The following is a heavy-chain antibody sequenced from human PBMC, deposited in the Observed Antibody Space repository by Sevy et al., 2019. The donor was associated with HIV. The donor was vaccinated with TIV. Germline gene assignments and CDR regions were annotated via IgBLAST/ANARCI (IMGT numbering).Heavy chain of an antibody. Sequence: GGSLRLSCAASGFTFSYYDLNWVRQAPGKGLEWVSSISSGSSYIYYADSGKGRFTISRDNAENSLFLQMNGLRAEDTAVYYCAKDGAYYGSDGMDVWGQGTTVTVSS. CDR1: GFTFSYYD. CDR2: ISSGSSYI. V-gene: IGHV3-21*01. D-gene: IGHD3-10*01. J-gene: IGHJ6*02. CDR3: AKDGAYYGSDGMDV.